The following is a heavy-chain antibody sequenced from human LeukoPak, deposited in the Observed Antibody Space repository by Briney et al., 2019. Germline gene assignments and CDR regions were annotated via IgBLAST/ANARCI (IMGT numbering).Heavy chain of an antibody. CDR3: ARVPAGSSDLFDD. D-gene: IGHD6-6*01. J-gene: IGHJ4*02. Sequence: SETLSLTCTVSGGSISSGSYYWSWIRQPAGNGLEWIGRIHTSGSPNYNPSLKSRLTISIDTSKNQFSLKVYSVTAADTAVYYCARVPAGSSDLFDDWGQGTLVTVSS. V-gene: IGHV4-61*02. CDR2: IHTSGSP. CDR1: GGSISSGSYY.